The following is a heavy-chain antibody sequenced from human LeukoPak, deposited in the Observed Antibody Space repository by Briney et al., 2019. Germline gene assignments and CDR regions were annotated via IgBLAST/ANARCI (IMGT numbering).Heavy chain of an antibody. CDR2: IRYDGSNE. J-gene: IGHJ5*02. D-gene: IGHD6-19*01. Sequence: PGGSLRLSCTASGFTFSNSGMHWVRQAPGKGLEWVAFIRYDGSNEFYVDSVKGRFTISRDNSMNTLNLQMSSLRPEDTAVYYCARSVAGITWFDPGGQGTLVTVSS. V-gene: IGHV3-30*02. CDR3: ARSVAGITWFDP. CDR1: GFTFSNSG.